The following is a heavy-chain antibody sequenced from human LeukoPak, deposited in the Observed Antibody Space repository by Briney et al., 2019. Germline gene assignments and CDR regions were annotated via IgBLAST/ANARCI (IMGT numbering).Heavy chain of an antibody. Sequence: PSETLSLTCTVSGGSISSYYWSWIRQPPGKGLEWIGYIYYSGSTNYNPSPKSRVTISVDTSKSQFSLKLSSVTAADTAVYYCARGAAAGTFDYWGQGTLVTVSS. V-gene: IGHV4-59*01. D-gene: IGHD6-13*01. CDR2: IYYSGST. CDR3: ARGAAAGTFDY. CDR1: GGSISSYY. J-gene: IGHJ4*02.